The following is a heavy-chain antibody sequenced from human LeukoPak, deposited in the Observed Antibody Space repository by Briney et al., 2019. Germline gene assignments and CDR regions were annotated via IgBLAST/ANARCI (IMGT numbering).Heavy chain of an antibody. D-gene: IGHD3-3*01. V-gene: IGHV3-74*01. CDR2: INPDGSTT. CDR3: ASISLRFLDY. Sequence: PGGSLRLSCAASGLTFSRYWIHWVRQAPGKGLEWVSRINPDGSTTTYADSVKGRFTISRDNAKNTVYLQMNSLRAEDTAVYYCASISLRFLDYWGQGTLVTVSS. CDR1: GLTFSRYW. J-gene: IGHJ4*02.